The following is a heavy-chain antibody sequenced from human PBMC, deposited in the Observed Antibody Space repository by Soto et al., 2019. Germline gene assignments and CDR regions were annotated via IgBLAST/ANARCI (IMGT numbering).Heavy chain of an antibody. CDR2: IYYTGST. Sequence: SDTLSLTCNVSGGSISTYYWGWVRQPPGKGLEWVGYIYYTGSTTYSPSLKSRVTISLDTSKNQFSLKLISVTAADTAVYYCARLGGYYQAFDQWGQGSLVTVS. V-gene: IGHV4-59*08. CDR1: GGSISTYY. D-gene: IGHD3-22*01. J-gene: IGHJ4*02. CDR3: ARLGGYYQAFDQ.